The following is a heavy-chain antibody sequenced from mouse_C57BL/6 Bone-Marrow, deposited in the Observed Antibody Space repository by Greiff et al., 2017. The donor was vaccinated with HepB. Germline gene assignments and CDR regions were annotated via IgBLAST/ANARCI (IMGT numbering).Heavy chain of an antibody. CDR3: TQIEDYSNYEY. CDR1: GYTFTDYE. J-gene: IGHJ2*01. D-gene: IGHD2-5*01. CDR2: IDPETGGT. Sequence: SGAELVRPGASVTLSCKASGYTFTDYEMHWVKQTPVHGLEWIGAIDPETGGTAYNQKFKGKAILTADKSSSTAYMELRSLTSEDSAVYYCTQIEDYSNYEYWGQGTTLTVSS. V-gene: IGHV1-15*01.